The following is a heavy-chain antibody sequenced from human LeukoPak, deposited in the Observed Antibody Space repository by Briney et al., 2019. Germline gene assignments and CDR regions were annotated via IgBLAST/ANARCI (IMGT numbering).Heavy chain of an antibody. CDR3: AKDTIAVAGLADY. V-gene: IGHV3-30*18. CDR2: ISYDGSNK. CDR1: GFTFSSYG. J-gene: IGHJ4*02. Sequence: GGSLRLSCAASGFTFSSYGMHWVRQAPGKGLEWVAVISYDGSNKYYADSVKGRFTISRDNSKNTLYLQMNSLRAEDTAVYYCAKDTIAVAGLADYWGQGTLVIVSS. D-gene: IGHD6-19*01.